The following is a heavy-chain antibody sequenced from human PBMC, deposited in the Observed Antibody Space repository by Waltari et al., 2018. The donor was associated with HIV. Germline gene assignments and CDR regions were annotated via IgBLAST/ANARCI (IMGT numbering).Heavy chain of an antibody. CDR2: IKSDGSSR. CDR3: ARDFYGSVGY. V-gene: IGHV3-74*01. Sequence: EVQLVESGGGLVQPGGSLRLSCAGPGFTFSSYWMHWVRQAPGKGLVWVSRIKSDGSSRSYGDSVKGRFTISRDNAKNTLYLQMNSLRAEDTAVYYCARDFYGSVGYWGQGTLVTVSS. D-gene: IGHD3-10*01. J-gene: IGHJ4*02. CDR1: GFTFSSYW.